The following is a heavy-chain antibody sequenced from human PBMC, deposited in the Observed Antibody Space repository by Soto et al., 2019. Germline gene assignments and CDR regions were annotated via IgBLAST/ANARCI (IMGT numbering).Heavy chain of an antibody. D-gene: IGHD1-26*01. CDR2: ISGSGGAV. J-gene: IGHJ3*01. CDR1: GFTFKTYA. CDR3: AKDNSGIYIADAFDV. Sequence: GGSLRLSCAASGFTFKTYAMSWVRQAPGRGLEWVSTISGSGGAVYQPDSVKRRFIISRDNSKNALYLQMNSLRAEDTAIYYCAKDNSGIYIADAFDVWGPGTLVTVSS. V-gene: IGHV3-23*01.